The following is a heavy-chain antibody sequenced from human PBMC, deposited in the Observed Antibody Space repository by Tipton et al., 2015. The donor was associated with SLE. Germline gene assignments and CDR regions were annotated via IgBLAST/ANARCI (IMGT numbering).Heavy chain of an antibody. CDR3: AVGYCSSVSCQREYFQH. CDR2: GFAGGLT. CDR1: GGSISTTTYF. D-gene: IGHD2-2*01. Sequence: TLSLTCTVSGGSISTTTYFWNWIRQSAGRGLEWIGRGFAGGLTDYNPSLSSRVTMSLDMSKNQFSLDLTSVTAADTAVYYCAVGYCSSVSCQREYFQHWGQGTLVTVSS. J-gene: IGHJ1*01. V-gene: IGHV4-61*02.